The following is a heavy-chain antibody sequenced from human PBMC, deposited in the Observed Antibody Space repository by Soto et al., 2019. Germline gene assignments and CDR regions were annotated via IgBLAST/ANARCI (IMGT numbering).Heavy chain of an antibody. V-gene: IGHV3-33*01. CDR1: GFTFSSYG. J-gene: IGHJ4*02. CDR3: ARDRYSSGWYDLDY. Sequence: QVQLVESGGGVVQPGRSLRLSCAASGFTFSSYGMHWVRQAPGKGLEWVAVIWYDGSNKYYADSVKGRFTISRDNSENTLYLQMHSLRAEDTAVYYCARDRYSSGWYDLDYWGQGTLVTVSS. CDR2: IWYDGSNK. D-gene: IGHD6-19*01.